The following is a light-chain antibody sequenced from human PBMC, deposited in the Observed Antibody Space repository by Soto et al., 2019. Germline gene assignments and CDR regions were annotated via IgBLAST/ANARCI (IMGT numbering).Light chain of an antibody. CDR2: GDT. CDR3: QSYDSSLGDLV. V-gene: IGLV1-40*01. Sequence: QSVLTQPPSVSGAPGQRVTISCTGSSSNIGAGYEVHWYQQLPGTAPKLFIYGDTNRPSGVPDRFSGSKSGTSASLAITGLQAEDEADYYCQSYDSSLGDLVFGGGTKVTVL. J-gene: IGLJ2*01. CDR1: SSNIGAGYE.